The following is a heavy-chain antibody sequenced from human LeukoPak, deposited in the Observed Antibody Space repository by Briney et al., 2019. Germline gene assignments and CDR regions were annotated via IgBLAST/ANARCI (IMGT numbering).Heavy chain of an antibody. CDR1: GGSFSGYY. CDR2: INHSGST. D-gene: IGHD3-22*01. CDR3: ASDSSGYHNWFDP. Sequence: SETLSLTCAVYGGSFSGYYWSWIRQPPGKWLEWIGEINHSGSTNYNPSLKSRVTISVDTSKNQFSLKLSSVTAADTAVYYCASDSSGYHNWFDPWGQGTLVTVSS. J-gene: IGHJ5*02. V-gene: IGHV4-34*01.